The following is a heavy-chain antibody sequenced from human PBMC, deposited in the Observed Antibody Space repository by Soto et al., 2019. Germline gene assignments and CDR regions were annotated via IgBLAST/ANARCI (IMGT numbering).Heavy chain of an antibody. Sequence: GESLKISCKGSGYSFTSYWIGWVRQMPGKGLEWMGIIYPGDSDTRYSPSFQGQVTISADKSISTAYLQWSSLKASDTAMYYCARYRVSGYDHDAFDIWGQGTMVTVSS. J-gene: IGHJ3*02. V-gene: IGHV5-51*01. CDR2: IYPGDSDT. D-gene: IGHD5-12*01. CDR1: GYSFTSYW. CDR3: ARYRVSGYDHDAFDI.